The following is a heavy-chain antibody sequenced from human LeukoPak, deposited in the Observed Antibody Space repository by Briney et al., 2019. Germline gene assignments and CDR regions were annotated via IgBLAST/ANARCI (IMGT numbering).Heavy chain of an antibody. V-gene: IGHV1-46*03. CDR1: GYTFTSYY. CDR2: ISPSGGST. Sequence: ASVKVSCKASGYTFTSYYMHWVRQAPGQGLEWMGIISPSGGSTSYAQKFQGRVTMTRDTSTSTVYMELSSLRSEDTAVYYCAIQTYYYGSGSYYSSALDYWGQGTLVTVSP. D-gene: IGHD3-10*01. J-gene: IGHJ4*02. CDR3: AIQTYYYGSGSYYSSALDY.